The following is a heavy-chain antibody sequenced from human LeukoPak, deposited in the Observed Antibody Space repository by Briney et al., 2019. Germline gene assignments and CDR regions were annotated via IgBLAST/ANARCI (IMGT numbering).Heavy chain of an antibody. D-gene: IGHD6-13*01. CDR3: ARGVVGAAVNWFDP. CDR1: SGSFSGYY. J-gene: IGHJ5*02. CDR2: INHSGST. V-gene: IGHV4-34*01. Sequence: SETLSLTCAVYSGSFSGYYWNWIRQPPGKGREWIGEINHSGSTNYNPSLKSRVTISVDTSKNQFSLKLSSVTAADTAVYYCARGVVGAAVNWFDPWGQGTLVTVSS.